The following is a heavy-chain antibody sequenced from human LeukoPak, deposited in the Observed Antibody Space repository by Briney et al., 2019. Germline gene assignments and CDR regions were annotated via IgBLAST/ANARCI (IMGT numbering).Heavy chain of an antibody. Sequence: GGSLRLSCAASGFTFSSYAMSWVRQAPGKGLEWVSAVSGSGDTTYYADSVKGRFTISRDNSKNTLYLQMNSLRAEDTAVYYCAKTCFGDLTQGDYWGQGTLVTVSS. J-gene: IGHJ4*02. CDR1: GFTFSSYA. CDR3: AKTCFGDLTQGDY. V-gene: IGHV3-23*01. CDR2: VSGSGDTT. D-gene: IGHD3-10*01.